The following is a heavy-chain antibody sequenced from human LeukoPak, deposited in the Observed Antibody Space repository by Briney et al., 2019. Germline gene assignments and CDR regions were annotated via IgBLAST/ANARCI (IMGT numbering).Heavy chain of an antibody. J-gene: IGHJ5*02. CDR3: ARDRGYNWFDP. CDR2: ISTSVSTM. V-gene: IGHV3-48*03. Sequence: QSGGSLRLSXAASGFTFSSYEMNWVRQPPGKGLEWVSYISTSVSTMYYADSVKGRFTISRDNAKNSLYLQMNSLRVEDTAVYYCARDRGYNWFDPWGQGTLVTVSS. CDR1: GFTFSSYE.